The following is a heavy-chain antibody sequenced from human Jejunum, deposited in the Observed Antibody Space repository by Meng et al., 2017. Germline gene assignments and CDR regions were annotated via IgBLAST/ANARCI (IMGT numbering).Heavy chain of an antibody. CDR1: GASISRTNW. D-gene: IGHD2-8*01. J-gene: IGHJ4*02. CDR3: ARAYCTDVSCHDFFDS. Sequence: QGQLPGAGPGLVKPSGTPSLTCAVSGASISRTNWWSWVRQPPGKGLEWIGKIDPSESTHYNPSLKGRVTISADRSKNQFSLRLTSVTAADTAIYYCARAYCTDVSCHDFFDSWGQGTLVTVSS. CDR2: IDPSEST. V-gene: IGHV4-4*02.